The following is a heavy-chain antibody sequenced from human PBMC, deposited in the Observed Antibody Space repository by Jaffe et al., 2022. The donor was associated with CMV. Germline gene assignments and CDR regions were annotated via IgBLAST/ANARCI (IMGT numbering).Heavy chain of an antibody. J-gene: IGHJ4*02. CDR1: GFSFNKYA. Sequence: EVQLLESGGALVQPGGSLRLSCAASGFSFNKYAMAWVRQPAGKGLEWVSAISGGAARTDYADSVKGRCTISRDNSKGMLFLEMNTLGVDDTAVYYCVKGDTFVTSYHFAYWGLGTLVTVSS. D-gene: IGHD2-21*02. V-gene: IGHV3-23*01. CDR2: ISGGAART. CDR3: VKGDTFVTSYHFAY.